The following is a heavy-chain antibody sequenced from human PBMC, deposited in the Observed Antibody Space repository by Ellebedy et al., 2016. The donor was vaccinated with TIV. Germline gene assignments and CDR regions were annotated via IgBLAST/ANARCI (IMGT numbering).Heavy chain of an antibody. D-gene: IGHD5-12*01. CDR3: ARGKVATIQN. CDR1: GGSISSSSYY. Sequence: SETLSLXXTVSGGSISSSSYYWGWIRQPPGKGLEWIGSIYYSGSTYYNPSLKSRVTISVDTSKNQFSLKLSSVTAADTAVYYCARGKVATIQNWGQGTLVTVSS. J-gene: IGHJ1*01. V-gene: IGHV4-39*01. CDR2: IYYSGST.